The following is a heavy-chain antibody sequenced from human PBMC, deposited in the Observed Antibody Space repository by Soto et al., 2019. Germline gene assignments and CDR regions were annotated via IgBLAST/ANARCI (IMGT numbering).Heavy chain of an antibody. Sequence: QVQLVQSGAEVKKPGSSVKVSCKASGGTFSSYTISWVRQAPGQGLEWMGRIIPILGIANYAQKFQGRVTITADKSTSTAYMELSSLRSEDTAVYYCARGEGIAAAPWGAFDLWGQGTMVTVSS. J-gene: IGHJ3*01. CDR2: IIPILGIA. CDR3: ARGEGIAAAPWGAFDL. CDR1: GGTFSSYT. D-gene: IGHD6-13*01. V-gene: IGHV1-69*02.